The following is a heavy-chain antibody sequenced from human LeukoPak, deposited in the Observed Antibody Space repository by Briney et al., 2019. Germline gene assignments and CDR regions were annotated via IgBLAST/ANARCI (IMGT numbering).Heavy chain of an antibody. Sequence: GGSLRLSCAAPGFTFSRYWMHWVRQAPGKGLVWVSRINGDGSTTSYADSVKGGFTNSRDNAKNTLYLQMNSLRAEDTAVYYCATGNYYDSRGYYTFGHWGQGTLVTVSS. V-gene: IGHV3-74*01. J-gene: IGHJ1*01. CDR2: INGDGSTT. CDR3: ATGNYYDSRGYYTFGH. D-gene: IGHD3-22*01. CDR1: GFTFSRYW.